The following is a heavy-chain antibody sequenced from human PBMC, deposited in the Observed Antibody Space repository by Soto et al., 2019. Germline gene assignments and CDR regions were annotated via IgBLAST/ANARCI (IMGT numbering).Heavy chain of an antibody. J-gene: IGHJ6*02. CDR2: IIPIFGTA. CDR3: ARGGEGYCSSTSCYEGNGMDV. V-gene: IGHV1-69*13. D-gene: IGHD2-2*01. Sequence: SVKVSCKASGGTFSSYAISWVRQAPGQGLEWMGGIIPIFGTANYAQKFQGRVTITADESTSTAYMELSSLRSEDTAVYYCARGGEGYCSSTSCYEGNGMDVWGQGTTVTVSS. CDR1: GGTFSSYA.